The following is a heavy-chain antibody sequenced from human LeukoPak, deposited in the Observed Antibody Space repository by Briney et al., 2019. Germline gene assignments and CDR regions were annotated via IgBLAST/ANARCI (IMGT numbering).Heavy chain of an antibody. D-gene: IGHD4-17*01. CDR3: ARDSDYGDFDYGMDV. CDR1: GFTFSSYA. Sequence: SGGSLRLSCAASGFTFSSYAMHWVRQAPGKGLEWVAVISYDGSNKYYADSVKGRFTISRDNSKNTLYLQMNSLRAEDTAVYYCARDSDYGDFDYGMDVWGQGTTVTVSS. V-gene: IGHV3-30-3*01. CDR2: ISYDGSNK. J-gene: IGHJ6*02.